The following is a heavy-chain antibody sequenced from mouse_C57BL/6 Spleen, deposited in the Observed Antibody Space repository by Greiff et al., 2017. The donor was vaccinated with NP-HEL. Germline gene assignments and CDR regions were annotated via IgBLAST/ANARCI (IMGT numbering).Heavy chain of an antibody. Sequence: EVMLVESGGGLVKPGGSLKLSCAASGFTFSDYGMHWVRQAPEKGLEWVAYISSGSSTIYYADTVKGRFTISRDNAKNTLFLQMTSLRSEDTAMYYCAKNYYGSSYWYFEVWGTGTTVTVSS. CDR2: ISSGSSTI. D-gene: IGHD1-1*01. CDR3: AKNYYGSSYWYFEV. V-gene: IGHV5-17*01. CDR1: GFTFSDYG. J-gene: IGHJ1*03.